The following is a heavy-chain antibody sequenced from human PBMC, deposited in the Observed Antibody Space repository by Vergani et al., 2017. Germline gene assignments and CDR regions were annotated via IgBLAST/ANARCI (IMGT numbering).Heavy chain of an antibody. CDR3: ARDVGSQVAFEI. CDR1: GGSVSSGSYY. CDR2: IYYSGST. V-gene: IGHV4-61*01. J-gene: IGHJ6*02. D-gene: IGHD1-26*01. Sequence: QVQLQESGPGLVKPSETLSLTCTVSGGSVSSGSYYWGWIRQPPGKGLEWFGYIYYSGSTNYNPSLKSRVTMSVDTPKNQFSLKLSAVTAADTAVYYCARDVGSQVAFEIWGQGTTVTVSS.